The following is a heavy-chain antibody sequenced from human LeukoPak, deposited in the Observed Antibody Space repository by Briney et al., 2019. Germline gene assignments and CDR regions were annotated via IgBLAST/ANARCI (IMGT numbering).Heavy chain of an antibody. CDR2: ISHSGST. V-gene: IGHV4-38-2*02. CDR3: ARGMVVTASGWFDP. Sequence: SETLSPTCIVSGYSISSAYYWGWIRQPPGKGLEWIGSISHSGSTYYNPSLKSRVTISVDTSKNQFSLKLSSVTAADTAVYYCARGMVVTASGWFDPWGQGTLVTVSS. CDR1: GYSISSAYY. D-gene: IGHD2-21*02. J-gene: IGHJ5*02.